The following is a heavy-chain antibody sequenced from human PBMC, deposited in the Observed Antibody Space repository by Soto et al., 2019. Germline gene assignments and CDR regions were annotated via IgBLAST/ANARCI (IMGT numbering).Heavy chain of an antibody. Sequence: QVQLVQSGAEVKKPGSSVKVSCKASGGTFSSYAISWVRQAPGQGLEWMGGIIPIFGTANYAQKFQGRVTITADESTSTAYMELSSLRSEETAVYYCARTPSQWLELSPHYFDYWGQGTLVTVSS. CDR2: IIPIFGTA. J-gene: IGHJ4*02. CDR1: GGTFSSYA. V-gene: IGHV1-69*12. CDR3: ARTPSQWLELSPHYFDY. D-gene: IGHD6-19*01.